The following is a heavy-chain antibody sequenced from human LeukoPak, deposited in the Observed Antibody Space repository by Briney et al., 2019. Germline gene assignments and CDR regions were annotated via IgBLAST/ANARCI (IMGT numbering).Heavy chain of an antibody. V-gene: IGHV1-18*01. CDR2: ISAYNGNT. D-gene: IGHD5-18*01. Sequence: GASVKVCCKASGYTFINYAITWVRQAPGQGPEWMGWISAYNGNTNYAQNLQGRVTMTTDTSTSTAYMELRSLSSDDTAVYYCARVYNSFGLLYWGQGTLVTVSS. J-gene: IGHJ4*02. CDR3: ARVYNSFGLLY. CDR1: GYTFINYA.